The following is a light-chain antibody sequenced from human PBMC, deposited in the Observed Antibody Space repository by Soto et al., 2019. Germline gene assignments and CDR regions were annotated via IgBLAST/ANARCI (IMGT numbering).Light chain of an antibody. J-gene: IGLJ1*01. Sequence: QSVLTQPASVSGSPGQSITISCTGTSSDVGAYNYVSWYQQHPGKAPKLLIYEVSDRPSGVSHRFSGSKSGSTASLTISGLQADDEADYYCSSYTRSRTYVFGTGTKLTVL. V-gene: IGLV2-14*03. CDR1: SSDVGAYNY. CDR3: SSYTRSRTYV. CDR2: EVS.